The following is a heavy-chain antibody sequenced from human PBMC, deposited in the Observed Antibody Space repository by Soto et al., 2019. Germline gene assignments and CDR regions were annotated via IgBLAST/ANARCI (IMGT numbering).Heavy chain of an antibody. V-gene: IGHV3-21*01. D-gene: IGHD6-6*01. CDR2: ISSSSSYI. Sequence: GGSLRLSCAASGFTFSSYSMNWVRQAPGKGLEWVSSISSSSSYIYYADSVKGRFTISRDNAKNSLYLQMNSLRAEDTAVYYCARGQYVGSSVFDYWGQGTLVTVSS. J-gene: IGHJ4*02. CDR1: GFTFSSYS. CDR3: ARGQYVGSSVFDY.